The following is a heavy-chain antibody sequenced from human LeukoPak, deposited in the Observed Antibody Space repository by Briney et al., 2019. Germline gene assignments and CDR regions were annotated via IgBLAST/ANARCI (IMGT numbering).Heavy chain of an antibody. V-gene: IGHV3-7*04. CDR3: VRGDWYFES. CDR2: INRDGTEK. D-gene: IGHD2-21*01. J-gene: IGHJ4*02. Sequence: GASLRLSCATSGFNFSDSRMTWVRQAPGKGLQWVANINRDGTEKHFLDSIEGRFTISRDNRKKSLYLQMNSLRPQDTAVYSCVRGDWYFESWGQGTLVTVSS. CDR1: GFNFSDSR.